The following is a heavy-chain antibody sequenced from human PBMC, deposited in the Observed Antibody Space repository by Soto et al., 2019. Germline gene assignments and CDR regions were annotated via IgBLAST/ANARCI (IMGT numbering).Heavy chain of an antibody. J-gene: IGHJ6*03. CDR2: ISGSGGST. V-gene: IGHV3-23*01. CDR1: GFTFSSYA. CDR3: AKSHYYYYYMDV. Sequence: RGGSLRLSCAASGFTFSSYAMSWVRQAPGKGLEWVSAISGSGGSTYYADAGKGRVTISRDNSKNTLYLQMNSLRAEDTAVYYCAKSHYYYYYMDVWGKGTTVTVPS.